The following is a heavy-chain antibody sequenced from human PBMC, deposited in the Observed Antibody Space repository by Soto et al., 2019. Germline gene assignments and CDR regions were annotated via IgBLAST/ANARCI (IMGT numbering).Heavy chain of an antibody. V-gene: IGHV3-21*01. Sequence: EVQLVESGGGLVKPGGSLRLSCAASGFTFSSYSMNWVRQAPGKGLEWVSSISSSSNYIHYADSVKGRFTIYRDNAKNSLYLQVNSLRAEDTAVYYCAREGTYYDILTGYYLYYFDYWGQGTLVTVSS. J-gene: IGHJ4*02. CDR2: ISSSSNYI. D-gene: IGHD3-9*01. CDR3: AREGTYYDILTGYYLYYFDY. CDR1: GFTFSSYS.